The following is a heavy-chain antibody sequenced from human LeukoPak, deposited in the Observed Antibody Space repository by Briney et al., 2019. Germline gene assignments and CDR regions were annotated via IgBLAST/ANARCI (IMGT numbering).Heavy chain of an antibody. CDR2: IYYGGNT. V-gene: IGHV4-39*07. D-gene: IGHD3-10*01. Sequence: SETLSLTCTVSDGSISSSTYYWGWIRQPPGKGLEWIGTIYYGGNTFYNPSLKSRVTISVDKSTMHFSLKLTSVTAADTAVYHCARGRGITPFDYWGPGTLVTVSS. J-gene: IGHJ4*02. CDR3: ARGRGITPFDY. CDR1: DGSISSSTYY.